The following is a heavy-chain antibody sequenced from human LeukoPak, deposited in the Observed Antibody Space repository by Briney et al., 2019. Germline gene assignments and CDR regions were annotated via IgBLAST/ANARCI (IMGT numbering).Heavy chain of an antibody. V-gene: IGHV5-51*01. D-gene: IGHD3-22*01. CDR3: ARGVKYYYDSSGYYYADY. CDR2: IYPGDSDT. CDR1: GYSFTSYW. Sequence: GESLKISCKGSGYSFTSYWIGWVRQMPGKGLEWMGIIYPGDSDTRYSPSFQGQVTISADKSISTAYLQWSSLKASDTAMYYCARGVKYYYDSSGYYYADYWGQGTLVTVSS. J-gene: IGHJ4*02.